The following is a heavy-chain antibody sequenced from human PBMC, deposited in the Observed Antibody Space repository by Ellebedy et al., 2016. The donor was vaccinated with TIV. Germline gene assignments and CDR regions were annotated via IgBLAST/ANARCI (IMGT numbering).Heavy chain of an antibody. Sequence: AASVKVSCKASGYTFTGYYMHWVRQDPGQGLEWMGRINPNSGGPNYAQKFQGRVTMTRDTSVSPAYMELSRLRSDDTAVYYCARADGSGYPLGGFDYWGQGTLVTVSS. V-gene: IGHV1-2*06. J-gene: IGHJ4*02. CDR2: INPNSGGP. CDR3: ARADGSGYPLGGFDY. CDR1: GYTFTGYY. D-gene: IGHD3-10*01.